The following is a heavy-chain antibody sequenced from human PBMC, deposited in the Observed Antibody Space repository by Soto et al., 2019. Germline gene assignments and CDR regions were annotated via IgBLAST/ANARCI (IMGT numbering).Heavy chain of an antibody. CDR2: INPNGGST. CDR3: ARAGYCSGGTCFHGNCDY. D-gene: IGHD2-15*01. V-gene: IGHV1-46*01. J-gene: IGHJ4*02. Sequence: QGQLVQSGAEVKRPGASVKVSCKASGYTFTTYYLHWVRQAPGQGLQWLGIINPNGGSTTYAQMFQGRATMTRDTSTSTVYLELSSLRSEDTAVYYCARAGYCSGGTCFHGNCDYWGQGTLVTVAA. CDR1: GYTFTTYY.